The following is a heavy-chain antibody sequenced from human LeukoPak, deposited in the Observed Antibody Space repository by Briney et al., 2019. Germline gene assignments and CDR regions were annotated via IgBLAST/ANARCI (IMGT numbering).Heavy chain of an antibody. D-gene: IGHD6-19*01. V-gene: IGHV1-8*02. J-gene: IGHJ6*03. CDR2: MNPNSGNT. CDR1: GGTFSSYA. CDR3: ARGLSGSGWTFGGYYYYMDV. Sequence: GASVKVSCKASGGTFSSYAISWVRQAPGQGLEWMGWMNPNSGNTGYAQKFQGRVTMTRNTSISTAYMELSSLRSEDTAVYYCARGLSGSGWTFGGYYYYMDVWGKGTTVTVSS.